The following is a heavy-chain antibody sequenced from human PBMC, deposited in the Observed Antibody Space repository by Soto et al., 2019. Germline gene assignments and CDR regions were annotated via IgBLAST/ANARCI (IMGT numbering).Heavy chain of an antibody. CDR2: ISGSGGST. V-gene: IGHV3-23*01. CDR3: AKEKPRMSSMDV. D-gene: IGHD2-15*01. CDR1: RFTFSSYA. Sequence: RLSCAASRFTFSSYAMSWVRQAPGKGLEWVSAISGSGGSTYYADSVKGRFTSSRDNSKNTLYLQMNSLRAEDTAVYYCAKEKPRMSSMDVWGKGTTVTVSS. J-gene: IGHJ6*04.